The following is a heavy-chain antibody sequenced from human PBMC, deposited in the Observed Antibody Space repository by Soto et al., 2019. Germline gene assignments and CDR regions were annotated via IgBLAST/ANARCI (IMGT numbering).Heavy chain of an antibody. D-gene: IGHD2-2*01. CDR3: ARDLCSSTSCHIRGSNWFGP. J-gene: IGHJ5*02. CDR2: IYYSGST. Sequence: SETLSLTCSVSGGTISIGGYYWRCNRQPPGKGLEWIGYIYYSGSTYYNPSLKSRVTISVDTSKNRFSLKLSSVTAADTAVYYCARDLCSSTSCHIRGSNWFGPSGQGPLVAV. CDR1: GGTISIGGYY. V-gene: IGHV4-31*03.